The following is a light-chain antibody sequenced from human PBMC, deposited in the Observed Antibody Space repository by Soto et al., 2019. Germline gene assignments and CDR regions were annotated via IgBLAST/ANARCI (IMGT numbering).Light chain of an antibody. J-gene: IGKJ1*01. V-gene: IGKV1-5*01. CDR2: DAS. CDR1: QSISSW. CDR3: QQYSSYLWT. Sequence: DIQMTQSPSTLSASVGDRVTITCRASQSISSWLAWYQQKPGKAPKFLIYDASTLESGVPSRFRGSGYGTEFTLTISGLQPDDFATYYCQQYSSYLWTFGQGTKVEIK.